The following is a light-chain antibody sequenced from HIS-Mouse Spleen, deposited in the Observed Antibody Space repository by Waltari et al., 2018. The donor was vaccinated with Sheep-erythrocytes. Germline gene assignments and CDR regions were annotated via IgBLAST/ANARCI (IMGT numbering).Light chain of an antibody. CDR2: DVS. J-gene: IGLJ1*01. Sequence: QSALTPPRSVSGSPGRSVTISCTGTRRDVGGYNYVSLYQQHPGKAPKPMIYDVSKRPSGVPGRFPGSKSDNTASLTISERQAQDEADYYCCSYAGSYNHVFGTGTKVTVL. CDR1: RRDVGGYNY. V-gene: IGLV2-11*01. CDR3: CSYAGSYNHV.